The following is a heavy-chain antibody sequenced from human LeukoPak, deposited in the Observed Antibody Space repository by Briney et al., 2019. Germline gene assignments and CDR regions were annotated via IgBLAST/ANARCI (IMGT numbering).Heavy chain of an antibody. CDR1: GGSISSYY. V-gene: IGHV4-59*01. Sequence: SETPSLTCTVSGGSISSYYWSWIRQPPGKGLEWIGYIYYSGSTNYNPSLKSRVTISVDTSKNQFSLKLSAVTAAETAVYYCARDPSRGFGEGGFDYWGQGTLVTVSS. J-gene: IGHJ4*02. D-gene: IGHD3-10*01. CDR2: IYYSGST. CDR3: ARDPSRGFGEGGFDY.